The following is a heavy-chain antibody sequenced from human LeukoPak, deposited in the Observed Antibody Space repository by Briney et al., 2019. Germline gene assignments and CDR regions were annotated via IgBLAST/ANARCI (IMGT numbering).Heavy chain of an antibody. V-gene: IGHV1-69*13. D-gene: IGHD1-26*01. CDR2: IIPIFGTA. CDR1: GGTFSSYA. J-gene: IGHJ6*02. CDR3: ASAVFRVVGATQPPHYYYGMDV. Sequence: ASVKVSCKASGGTFSSYAISWVRQAPGQGLEWMGGIIPIFGTANYAQKFQGRVTITADESTSTAYMELSSLRSEDTAVYYCASAVFRVVGATQPPHYYYGMDVWGQGTTVTVS.